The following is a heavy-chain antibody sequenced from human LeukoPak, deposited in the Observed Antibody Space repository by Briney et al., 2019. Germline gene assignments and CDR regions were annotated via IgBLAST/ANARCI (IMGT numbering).Heavy chain of an antibody. Sequence: PSQTLYLTCTVSGGSISSGAYYWSWIRQHPGKGLEWIGYIYYSGTTHYNPSLKSRVTMSVDTSKNQFSLKLSSVTAADTAVYYCARVLRGTEYYLDNWGQGTLVTVSS. D-gene: IGHD3-16*01. CDR3: ARVLRGTEYYLDN. V-gene: IGHV4-31*03. J-gene: IGHJ4*02. CDR1: GGSISSGAYY. CDR2: IYYSGTT.